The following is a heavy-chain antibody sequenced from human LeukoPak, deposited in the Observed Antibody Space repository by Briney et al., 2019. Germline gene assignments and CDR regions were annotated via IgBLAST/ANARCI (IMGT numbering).Heavy chain of an antibody. CDR1: GFTFSSYA. CDR2: ISGSGGST. J-gene: IGHJ4*02. CDR3: AKDDWWMGYCSGGSCYPLGY. Sequence: GGSLRLSCAASGFTFSSYAMSWVRQAPGKGLEWVSAISGSGGSTYYADSVKGRFTISRDNSKNTLYLQVNSLRAEDTAVYYCAKDDWWMGYCSGGSCYPLGYWGQGTLVTVSS. V-gene: IGHV3-23*01. D-gene: IGHD2-15*01.